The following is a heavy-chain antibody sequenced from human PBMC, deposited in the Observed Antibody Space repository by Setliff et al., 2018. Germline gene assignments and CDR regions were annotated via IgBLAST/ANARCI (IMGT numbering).Heavy chain of an antibody. CDR1: GFTFSSFW. CDR3: GRAGKPYGIDV. Sequence: PGGSLRLSCAASGFTFSSFWMAWVRQSPGRGLEWVANINQDGSGKFYVDSVRGRFTISRDNAMNSLYLQMDSLRVDDTAVYYCGRAGKPYGIDVWGQGTMVTVSS. J-gene: IGHJ3*01. D-gene: IGHD3-10*01. CDR2: INQDGSGK. V-gene: IGHV3-7*04.